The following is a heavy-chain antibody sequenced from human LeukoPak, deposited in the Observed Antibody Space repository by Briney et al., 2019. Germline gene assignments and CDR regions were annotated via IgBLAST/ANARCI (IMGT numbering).Heavy chain of an antibody. J-gene: IGHJ6*02. CDR1: GYTFTSYG. Sequence: ASVKVSCKASGYTFTSYGISWVRQAPGQGLEWMGWISAYNGNTNYAQKLQGRVTMTTGTSTSTAYMELRSLRSDDTVVYYCARYYYDSSGYYSLLYYGMDVWGQGTTVTVSS. D-gene: IGHD3-22*01. V-gene: IGHV1-18*01. CDR2: ISAYNGNT. CDR3: ARYYYDSSGYYSLLYYGMDV.